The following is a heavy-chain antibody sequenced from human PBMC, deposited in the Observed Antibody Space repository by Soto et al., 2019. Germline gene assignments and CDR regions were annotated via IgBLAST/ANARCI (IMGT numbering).Heavy chain of an antibody. Sequence: GGSLRLSCAASGFTFSSYAMSWVRQAPGKGLEWVSAMSGSGGSTYYADSVKGRFTISRDNSKNTLYLQMNSLRAEDTAVYYCANPRLLALSIRDTSNYWRYYYYMDVWGKGTPVTVSS. J-gene: IGHJ6*03. D-gene: IGHD4-4*01. CDR2: MSGSGGST. CDR3: ANPRLLALSIRDTSNYWRYYYYMDV. V-gene: IGHV3-23*01. CDR1: GFTFSSYA.